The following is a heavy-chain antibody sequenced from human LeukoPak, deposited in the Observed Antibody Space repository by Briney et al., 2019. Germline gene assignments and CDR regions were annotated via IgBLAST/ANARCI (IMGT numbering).Heavy chain of an antibody. CDR2: IIPIFGTA. Sequence: GASVKVSCKASGGTFSSYAISWVRQAPGQGLEWMGGIIPIFGTANYAQKFQGRVTITADESTSTAYMELSSLRSEDTAVYYCARGPRDTAMVVFDYWGQGTLVTVSS. D-gene: IGHD5-18*01. CDR1: GGTFSSYA. J-gene: IGHJ4*02. CDR3: ARGPRDTAMVVFDY. V-gene: IGHV1-69*13.